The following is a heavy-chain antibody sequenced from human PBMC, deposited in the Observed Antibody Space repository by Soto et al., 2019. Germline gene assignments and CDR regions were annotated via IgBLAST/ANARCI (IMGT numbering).Heavy chain of an antibody. V-gene: IGHV3-23*01. Sequence: GGSLRLACAASGFTFSSYAMSWVRQAPGKGLDWVSAISGSGGSTYYADSVKGRFTISRDNSKNTLYLQMNSLRAEDTAVYYCAKDCSGWYGEFDYWGKGTQVTVSS. D-gene: IGHD6-19*01. CDR3: AKDCSGWYGEFDY. J-gene: IGHJ4*02. CDR1: GFTFSSYA. CDR2: ISGSGGST.